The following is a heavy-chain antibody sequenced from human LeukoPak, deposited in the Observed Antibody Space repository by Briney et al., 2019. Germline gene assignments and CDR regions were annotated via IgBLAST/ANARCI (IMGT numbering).Heavy chain of an antibody. CDR3: AREREGSSSDHYYYYMDV. Sequence: GASVKVSCKASGGTFSSYAISWVRQAPGQGLEWMGGIIPIFGTANYAQKFQGRVTITTDESTSTAYMELSSLRSEDTAVYYCAREREGSSSDHYYYYMDVWGKGTTVTVSS. D-gene: IGHD6-6*01. CDR2: IIPIFGTA. CDR1: GGTFSSYA. V-gene: IGHV1-69*05. J-gene: IGHJ6*03.